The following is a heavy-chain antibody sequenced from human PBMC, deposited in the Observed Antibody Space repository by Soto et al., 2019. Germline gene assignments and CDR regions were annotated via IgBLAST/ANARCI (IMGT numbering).Heavy chain of an antibody. CDR2: INHSGST. J-gene: IGHJ4*02. CDR3: VRVSDMVVLDY. D-gene: IGHD2-21*01. V-gene: IGHV4-34*01. Sequence: QVQLQQSGAGLLKPSETLSLTCTVYGGSFSGYYWNWIRKPPGKGLEWIGEINHSGSTNYNPTLKGLVTISVDTSTNRFFLKLSSVTAAAAGVYYCVRVSDMVVLDYLGQGTLVTVSS. CDR1: GGSFSGYY.